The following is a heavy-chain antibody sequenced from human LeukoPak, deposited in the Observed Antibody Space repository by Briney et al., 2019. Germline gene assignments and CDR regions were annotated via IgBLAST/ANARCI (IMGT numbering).Heavy chain of an antibody. CDR3: VQNIPGAIEH. Sequence: SETLSLTCTVSGGSISSGSFYWGWIRQPPGKGLEWIGTVYSSGATYYNPSLKSRITISMDTSKSQFSLRLSSVTAADTAVYYCVQNIPGAIEHWGQGTLVTVSS. CDR2: VYSSGAT. V-gene: IGHV4-39*01. CDR1: GGSISSGSFY. D-gene: IGHD1-7*01. J-gene: IGHJ1*01.